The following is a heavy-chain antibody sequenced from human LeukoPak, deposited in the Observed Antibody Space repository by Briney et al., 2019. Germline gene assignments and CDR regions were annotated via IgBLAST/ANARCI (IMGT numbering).Heavy chain of an antibody. Sequence: GASVKVSCKASGYTFTGYYMHWVRQAPGQGLEWMGWINPNNGGTDYARKFQGRVTMTRDTSISTTYMELNRLRSDDTAVYYCARETRLRHIDPWGQGTLVTVSS. CDR3: ARETRLRHIDP. V-gene: IGHV1-2*02. J-gene: IGHJ5*02. CDR2: INPNNGGT. CDR1: GYTFTGYY. D-gene: IGHD4-17*01.